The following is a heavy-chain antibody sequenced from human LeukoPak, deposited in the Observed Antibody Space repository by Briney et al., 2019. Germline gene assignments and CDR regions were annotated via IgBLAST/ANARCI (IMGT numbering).Heavy chain of an antibody. V-gene: IGHV5-51*01. Sequence: GESLKISCKGSGYSFTSYWIGWVRQMPGKGLEWMGIIYPGDSDTRYSPSFQGQVTISADKSISTAYLQWSSLKASDTAMYYCARRPASDNYYDSSGYGLLDYWGQGTLVTVSS. D-gene: IGHD3-22*01. CDR2: IYPGDSDT. CDR3: ARRPASDNYYDSSGYGLLDY. CDR1: GYSFTSYW. J-gene: IGHJ4*02.